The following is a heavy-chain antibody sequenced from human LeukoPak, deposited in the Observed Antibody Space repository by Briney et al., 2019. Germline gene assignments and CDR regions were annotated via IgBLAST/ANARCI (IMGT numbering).Heavy chain of an antibody. D-gene: IGHD4-17*01. J-gene: IGHJ4*02. CDR2: ISSSSSYI. CDR1: GFTFSSYS. V-gene: IGHV3-21*01. Sequence: GGSLRLSCAASGFTFSSYSMNWVRQAPGKGLEWVSSISSSSSYIYYADSVKGRFTISRDNAKNSLYLQMNSLRAEDTAVYYCARTISPGYTTVTPSDYWGQGTLVTVPS. CDR3: ARTISPGYTTVTPSDY.